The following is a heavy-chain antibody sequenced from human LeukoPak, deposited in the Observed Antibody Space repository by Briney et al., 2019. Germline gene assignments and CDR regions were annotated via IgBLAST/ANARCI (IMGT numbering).Heavy chain of an antibody. D-gene: IGHD4-17*01. CDR1: GASLSTYY. J-gene: IGHJ3*02. Sequence: SETLSLTCTVSGASLSTYYWTWIRQPPGKGLEWIGYIYYSGSTNYNPSLKSRVTISVDTSKNQFSLKLSSVTAADTAVYYCASGGEEDCGDSLDAFDIWGQGTMVTVSS. CDR2: IYYSGST. CDR3: ASGGEEDCGDSLDAFDI. V-gene: IGHV4-59*01.